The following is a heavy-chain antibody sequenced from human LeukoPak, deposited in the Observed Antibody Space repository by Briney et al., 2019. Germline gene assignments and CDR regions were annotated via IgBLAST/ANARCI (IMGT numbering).Heavy chain of an antibody. CDR1: GGSISSGGYS. Sequence: SETLSLTCAVSGGSISSGGYSWSWIRQPPGKGLEWIGYIYHSGSTYYNPSLKGRVTISVDTSKNQFSLNLNSVTAADTAMYYCARHPFSDGFDLWGQGTMVTVSS. CDR3: ARHPFSDGFDL. J-gene: IGHJ3*01. V-gene: IGHV4-30-2*01. CDR2: IYHSGST.